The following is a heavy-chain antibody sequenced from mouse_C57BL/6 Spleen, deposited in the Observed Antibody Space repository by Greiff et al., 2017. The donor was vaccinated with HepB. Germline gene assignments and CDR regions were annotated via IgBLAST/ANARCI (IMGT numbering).Heavy chain of an antibody. J-gene: IGHJ4*01. CDR1: GYSFTDYN. V-gene: IGHV1-39*01. Sequence: EVKLQESGPELVKPGASVKISCKASGYSFTDYNMNWVKQSNGKSLEWIGVINPNYGTTSYNQKFKGKATLTVDQSSSTAYMQLNSLTSEDSAVYYCARSRAYYSNYGAMDYWGQGTSVTVSS. CDR2: INPNYGTT. CDR3: ARSRAYYSNYGAMDY. D-gene: IGHD2-5*01.